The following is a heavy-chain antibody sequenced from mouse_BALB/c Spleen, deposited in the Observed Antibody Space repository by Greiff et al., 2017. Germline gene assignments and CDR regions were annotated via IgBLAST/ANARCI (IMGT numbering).Heavy chain of an antibody. J-gene: IGHJ4*01. CDR3: TRGGVRHAMDY. Sequence: QVQLQQSGAELVKPGASVKLTCKASGYTFTSYYMYWVKQRPGQGLEWIGEINPSNGGTNFNEKFKSKATLTVDKSSSTAYMQLSSLTSEDSAVYYCTRGGVRHAMDYWGQGTSVTVSS. V-gene: IGHV1S81*02. CDR2: INPSNGGT. D-gene: IGHD2-14*01. CDR1: GYTFTSYY.